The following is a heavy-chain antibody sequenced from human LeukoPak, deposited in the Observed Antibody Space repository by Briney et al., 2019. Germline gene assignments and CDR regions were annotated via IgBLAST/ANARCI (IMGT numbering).Heavy chain of an antibody. CDR3: AKDILTGTAGPLDY. D-gene: IGHD3-9*01. V-gene: IGHV3-23*01. CDR2: IIGSGGST. J-gene: IGHJ4*02. CDR1: GFTFSSYA. Sequence: GGSLRLSCAASGFTFSSYAMSWVRQAPGKGLEWVSAIIGSGGSTYYADSVKGRFTISRDNSKNTLYLQMNSLRAGDTDVYYCAKDILTGTAGPLDYWGEGTLVTVSS.